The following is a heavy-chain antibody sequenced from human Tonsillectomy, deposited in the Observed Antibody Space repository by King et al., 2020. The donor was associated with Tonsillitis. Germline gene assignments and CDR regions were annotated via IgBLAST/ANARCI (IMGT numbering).Heavy chain of an antibody. CDR3: ARQEVRGVIGY. V-gene: IGHV4-39*07. CDR1: GGSISSSSYY. CDR2: IYYSGST. D-gene: IGHD3-10*01. Sequence: QLQESGPGLVKPSETLSLTCTVSGGSISSSSYYWGWIRQPPGKGLEWIGSIYYSGSTYYNPSLKSRVTISVDTSKNQFSLKLSSVTAADTAVYYCARQEVRGVIGYWGQGTLVTVSS. J-gene: IGHJ4*02.